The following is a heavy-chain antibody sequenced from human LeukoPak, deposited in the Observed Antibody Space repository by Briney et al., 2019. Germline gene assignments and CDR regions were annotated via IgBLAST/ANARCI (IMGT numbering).Heavy chain of an antibody. J-gene: IGHJ4*02. CDR3: ARDRPSRRPGLVVDF. Sequence: GGSLRLSCAASGFTFSKYAMTWVRQAPGKGLEWVSAISSSTLKIYYADSVKGRFTISRDNAKNSLYLQMNSLRADDTAVYYCARDRPSRRPGLVVDFWGQGTLVTVSS. D-gene: IGHD2-8*02. CDR1: GFTFSKYA. CDR2: ISSSTLKI. V-gene: IGHV3-21*01.